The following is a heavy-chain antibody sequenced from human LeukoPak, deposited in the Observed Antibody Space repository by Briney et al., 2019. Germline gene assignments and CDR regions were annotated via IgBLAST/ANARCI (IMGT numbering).Heavy chain of an antibody. V-gene: IGHV3-23*01. CDR3: AKRSRDSSGWFDL. CDR2: ISGNGGGT. J-gene: IGHJ5*02. Sequence: PGGSLRLSCAASGLTFSSYAMSWVRQAPGKGLEWVSGISGNGGGTYYADSVKGRFTISRDNSKDTLYLQMNSLRAEDTALYYCAKRSRDSSGWFDLWGQSTLVTVSS. D-gene: IGHD6-19*01. CDR1: GLTFSSYA.